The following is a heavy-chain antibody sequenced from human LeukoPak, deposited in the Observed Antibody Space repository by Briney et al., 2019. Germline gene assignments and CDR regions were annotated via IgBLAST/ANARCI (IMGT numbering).Heavy chain of an antibody. CDR2: IAYVGNNK. V-gene: IGHV3-30-3*01. J-gene: IGHJ4*02. Sequence: PGGSLRLSCAASGFTFNTYAMHWVRQAPGKGLEWVAVIAYVGNNKYYADSVRGRFTISRDNSKNTLYLQMNSLRAEDTAVYFCARVRGDYEAVYWGQGTLVTVSS. D-gene: IGHD4-17*01. CDR3: ARVRGDYEAVY. CDR1: GFTFNTYA.